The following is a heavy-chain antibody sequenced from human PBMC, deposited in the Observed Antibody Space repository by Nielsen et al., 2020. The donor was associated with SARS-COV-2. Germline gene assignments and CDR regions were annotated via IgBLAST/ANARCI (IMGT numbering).Heavy chain of an antibody. D-gene: IGHD5-24*01. CDR1: GFTFSNYW. J-gene: IGHJ4*02. CDR3: VCEALNY. CDR2: LNPDGSDK. V-gene: IGHV3-7*01. Sequence: GGSLRLSCAASGFTFSNYWMTWIRQAPGKGLEWVAHLNPDGSDKYYVDSVKGRFTISRDNAKRYLYVQMNSLRVEDTAVYYCVCEALNYWGQGALVTVSS.